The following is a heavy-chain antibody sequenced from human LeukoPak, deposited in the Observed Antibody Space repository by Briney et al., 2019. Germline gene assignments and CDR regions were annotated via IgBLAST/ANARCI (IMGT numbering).Heavy chain of an antibody. CDR3: AKDAMATVTYFDY. D-gene: IGHD4-17*01. J-gene: IGHJ4*02. V-gene: IGHV3-23*01. Sequence: GGSLRLSCATSGFTFNSYAMSWVRQAPGKGLEWVSGLSGSGGDTDYADSVKGRFTISRDNSRNTLYLQMNSLRSEDTAVYYCAKDAMATVTYFDYWGQGSLSPSPQ. CDR2: LSGSGGDT. CDR1: GFTFNSYA.